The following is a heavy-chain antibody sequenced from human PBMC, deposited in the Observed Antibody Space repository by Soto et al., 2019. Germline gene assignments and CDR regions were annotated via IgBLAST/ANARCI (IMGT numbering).Heavy chain of an antibody. Sequence: SVKVSCKASGGTFSSYAISWVRQAPGQGLEWMGGIIPIFGTANYAQKFQGRVTITADESTSTAYMELSSLRSEDTAVYYCARVSGVYYDILTGYQDVWGQGTTVTVSS. J-gene: IGHJ6*02. D-gene: IGHD3-9*01. CDR1: GGTFSSYA. CDR3: ARVSGVYYDILTGYQDV. CDR2: IIPIFGTA. V-gene: IGHV1-69*13.